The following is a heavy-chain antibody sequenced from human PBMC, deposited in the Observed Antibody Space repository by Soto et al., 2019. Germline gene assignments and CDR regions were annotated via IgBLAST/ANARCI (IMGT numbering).Heavy chain of an antibody. V-gene: IGHV1-69*13. CDR2: IIPIFGTA. Sequence: SVKVSCKASGGTFSSYAISWVRQAPGQGLEWMGGIIPIFGTANYAQKFQGRVTITADESTSTAYMELSSLRSEDTAVYYCASPEVITPVQAFDIWGQGSMVTV. CDR1: GGTFSSYA. D-gene: IGHD3-22*01. J-gene: IGHJ3*02. CDR3: ASPEVITPVQAFDI.